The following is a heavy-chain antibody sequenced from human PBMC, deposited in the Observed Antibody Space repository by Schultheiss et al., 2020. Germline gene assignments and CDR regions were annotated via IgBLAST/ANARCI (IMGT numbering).Heavy chain of an antibody. CDR1: GGSISSSSYY. J-gene: IGHJ4*02. Sequence: SETLSLTCTVSGGSISSSSYYWSWIRQPPGKGLEWIGSIYYSGSTYYNPSLKSRVTISVDTSKNQFSLKLSSVTAADTAVYYCARHDYGDYVRFPDYWGQGTLVTVSS. CDR2: IYYSGST. CDR3: ARHDYGDYVRFPDY. V-gene: IGHV4-39*01. D-gene: IGHD4-17*01.